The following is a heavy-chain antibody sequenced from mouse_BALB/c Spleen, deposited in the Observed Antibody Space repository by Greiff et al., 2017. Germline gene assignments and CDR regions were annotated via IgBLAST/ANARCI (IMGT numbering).Heavy chain of an antibody. CDR2: IWSGGST. J-gene: IGHJ1*01. CDR3: ARNCYFDV. Sequence: QVQLQQSGPGLVQPSQSLSITCTVSGFSLTSYGVHWVRQSPGKGLEWLGVIWSGGSTDYNAAFISRLSISKDNSKSQVFFKMNSLQANDTAIYYCARNCYFDVWGAGTTVTVSS. V-gene: IGHV2-2*02. CDR1: GFSLTSYG.